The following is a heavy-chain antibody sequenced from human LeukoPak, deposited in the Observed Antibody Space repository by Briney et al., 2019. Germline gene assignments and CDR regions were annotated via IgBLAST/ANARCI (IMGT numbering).Heavy chain of an antibody. J-gene: IGHJ6*02. Sequence: ASVKGSCKASGGTFSSYAISWVRQAPGQGLEWMGRIIPIFGIANYAQKFQGRVTITADKSTSTAYMELSSLRSEDTAVYYCASGYSGYPVYYYYGMDVWGQGTTVTVSS. V-gene: IGHV1-69*04. CDR3: ASGYSGYPVYYYYGMDV. CDR2: IIPIFGIA. CDR1: GGTFSSYA. D-gene: IGHD5-12*01.